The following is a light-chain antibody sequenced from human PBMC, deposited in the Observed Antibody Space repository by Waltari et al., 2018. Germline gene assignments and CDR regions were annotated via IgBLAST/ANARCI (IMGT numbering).Light chain of an antibody. Sequence: DIVMTQTPLSLPVTPGETASISCRSSQSLLHSNGNTYLYWFLQKPGQPPRLLIYRVSNRFSGVPDRFSGSGSGTDFTLKISRVEAEDVGVYYCMHALQTPYSFGQGTKLEIK. CDR3: MHALQTPYS. J-gene: IGKJ2*03. CDR2: RVS. CDR1: QSLLHSNGNTY. V-gene: IGKV2-29*02.